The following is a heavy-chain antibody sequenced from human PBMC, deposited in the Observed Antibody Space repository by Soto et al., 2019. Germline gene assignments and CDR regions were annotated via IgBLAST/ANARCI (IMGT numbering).Heavy chain of an antibody. CDR3: ASEGYYDILTGYYPYNWFDP. V-gene: IGHV1-46*03. Sequence: GASVKVSSKASGFTFTSYYMHWVRHAPGQGLEWMGIINPSGGSTSYAQKFQGRVTMTRDTSKSTVYMELSSLRSEDMAVYYCASEGYYDILTGYYPYNWFDPWGQGTLVTVSS. CDR1: GFTFTSYY. D-gene: IGHD3-9*01. J-gene: IGHJ5*02. CDR2: INPSGGST.